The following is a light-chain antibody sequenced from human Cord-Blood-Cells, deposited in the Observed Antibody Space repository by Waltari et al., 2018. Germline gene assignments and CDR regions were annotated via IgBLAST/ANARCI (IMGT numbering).Light chain of an antibody. V-gene: IGKV1-9*01. CDR1: QVISSY. CDR2: AAS. CDR3: QQLNSYPWT. J-gene: IGKJ1*01. Sequence: DIQLTQSPSFLSASVGDRVTITCPASQVISSYLAWYQQKPGKAPKLLIYAASTLQSGVPSRFSGSGSGTEFTLTISSLQPEDFATYYCQQLNSYPWTFGQGTKVEIK.